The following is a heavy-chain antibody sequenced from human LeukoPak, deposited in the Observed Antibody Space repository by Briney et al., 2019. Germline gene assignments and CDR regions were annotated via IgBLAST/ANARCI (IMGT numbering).Heavy chain of an antibody. J-gene: IGHJ4*02. CDR1: GFTFSDYY. CDR3: ARDNYYDSSGYFDY. D-gene: IGHD3-22*01. CDR2: ISSSGSTI. V-gene: IGHV3-11*04. Sequence: PGGSLRLSCAASGFTFSDYYMTWIRQAPGKGLEWVSYISSSGSTIYYADSVKGRFTISRDNAKNSLYLQMNSLRAEDTAVYYCARDNYYDSSGYFDYWGQGTLVTVSS.